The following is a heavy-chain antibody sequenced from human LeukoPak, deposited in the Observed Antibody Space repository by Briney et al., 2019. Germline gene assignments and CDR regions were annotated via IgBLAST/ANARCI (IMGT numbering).Heavy chain of an antibody. Sequence: AGRSLRLSCTASGFTFGDYAMSWVRQAPGKGLEWVGFIRSKAYGGTTEYAASVKGRFTISRDDSKSIAYLQMNSLKPEDTAVYYCTRDGIAYYDSSGYYGKYDYWGQGTLVTVSS. J-gene: IGHJ4*02. CDR3: TRDGIAYYDSSGYYGKYDY. CDR2: IRSKAYGGTT. D-gene: IGHD3-22*01. CDR1: GFTFGDYA. V-gene: IGHV3-49*04.